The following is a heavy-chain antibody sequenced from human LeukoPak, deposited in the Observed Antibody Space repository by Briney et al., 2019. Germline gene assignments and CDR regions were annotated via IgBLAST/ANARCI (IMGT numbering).Heavy chain of an antibody. J-gene: IGHJ3*01. Sequence: GGSLRLSCAASGFTFSSYAMTWVRQAPGKGLEWLSGISTGGRTFDGASVKGRFIISRDNSKNTLHLQMNSLRVDDTAVYYCAKWGVVPSAIAAFDLWGQGTMVTVSS. CDR2: ISTGGRT. CDR3: AKWGVVPSAIAAFDL. CDR1: GFTFSSYA. V-gene: IGHV3-23*01. D-gene: IGHD2-2*01.